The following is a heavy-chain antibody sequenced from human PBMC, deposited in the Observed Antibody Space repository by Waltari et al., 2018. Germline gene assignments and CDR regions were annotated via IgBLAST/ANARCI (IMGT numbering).Heavy chain of an antibody. V-gene: IGHV1-46*01. CDR2: INPSGGST. Sequence: QVQLVQSGAEVKKPGASVKVSCKASGYTFTSYGISWVRQAPGQGLEWMGIINPSGGSTSYAQKFQGRVTMTRDTSTSTVYMELSSLRSEDTAVYYCARGVVGAKDQIDYWGQGTLVTVSS. CDR3: ARGVVGAKDQIDY. CDR1: GYTFTSYG. D-gene: IGHD1-26*01. J-gene: IGHJ4*02.